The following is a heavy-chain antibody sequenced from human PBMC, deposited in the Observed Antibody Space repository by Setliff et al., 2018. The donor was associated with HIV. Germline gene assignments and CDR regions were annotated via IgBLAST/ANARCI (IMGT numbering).Heavy chain of an antibody. CDR2: INSDGSST. D-gene: IGHD1-26*01. Sequence: LSLSCTASGFTFSSYWMHWVRQAPGKGLVWVSSINSDGSSTSYADSVKGRFTISRDNAKNTLYLQMDSLRAEDTAVYYCAKGGWEYLDYWGQGTLVTVSS. J-gene: IGHJ4*02. CDR3: AKGGWEYLDY. CDR1: GFTFSSYW. V-gene: IGHV3-74*01.